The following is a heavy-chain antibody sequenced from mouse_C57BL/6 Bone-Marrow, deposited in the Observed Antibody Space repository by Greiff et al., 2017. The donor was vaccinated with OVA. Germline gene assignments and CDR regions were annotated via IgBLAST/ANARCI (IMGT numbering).Heavy chain of an antibody. Sequence: EVQLQQSGPELVKPGASVKISCKASGYTLTDYYMNWVKQSHGKSLEWIGDINPNNGGTSYNQKFKGKATLTVDKSSSTAYMELRSLTSEDSAVYYCARYGYDGGWYFDVWGTGTTVTVSS. J-gene: IGHJ1*03. D-gene: IGHD2-2*01. V-gene: IGHV1-26*01. CDR1: GYTLTDYY. CDR2: INPNNGGT. CDR3: ARYGYDGGWYFDV.